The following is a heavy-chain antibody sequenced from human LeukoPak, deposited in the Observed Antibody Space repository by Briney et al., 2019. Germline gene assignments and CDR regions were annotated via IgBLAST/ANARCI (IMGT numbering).Heavy chain of an antibody. J-gene: IGHJ6*03. Sequence: PGGSLRLSCAASGFTFSSYSMNWVRQAPGRGLEWVSSITISSSYTYYADSVKGRFTISRDNARNSLYLQMYSLRAEDTAVCYCARDKAGGTPNYYYSMDVWGKGTTVTVSS. D-gene: IGHD6-19*01. V-gene: IGHV3-21*01. CDR3: ARDKAGGTPNYYYSMDV. CDR2: ITISSSYT. CDR1: GFTFSSYS.